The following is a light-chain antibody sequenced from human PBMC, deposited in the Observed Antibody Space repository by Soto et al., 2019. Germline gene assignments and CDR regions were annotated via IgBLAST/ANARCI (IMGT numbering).Light chain of an antibody. Sequence: QSVLTQSPSASASLGASVKLTCTLSSGHSNYAIAWHQQQPEKGPRYLMKVNSDGSHNKGDEIPDRFSGSSSGAERYLTISSLQSEDEADYYCQTWGTGIQVVFGGGTKLTVL. CDR2: VNSDGSH. V-gene: IGLV4-69*01. CDR1: SGHSNYA. CDR3: QTWGTGIQVV. J-gene: IGLJ2*01.